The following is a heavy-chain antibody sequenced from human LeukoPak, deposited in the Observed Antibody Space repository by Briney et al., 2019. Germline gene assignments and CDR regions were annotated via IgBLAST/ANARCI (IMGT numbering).Heavy chain of an antibody. CDR3: ASRPHGDYWFFDY. V-gene: IGHV3-53*01. Sequence: GGSLRLSCAASGFTVRGYFMTWVRQAPGKGLEWVSVINGGGGTYYADSVKGRFTISRDSSQNTLYLKMNSLRAEETAVYYCASRPHGDYWFFDYWGQGTLVTVSS. CDR2: INGGGGT. D-gene: IGHD4-17*01. CDR1: GFTVRGYF. J-gene: IGHJ4*02.